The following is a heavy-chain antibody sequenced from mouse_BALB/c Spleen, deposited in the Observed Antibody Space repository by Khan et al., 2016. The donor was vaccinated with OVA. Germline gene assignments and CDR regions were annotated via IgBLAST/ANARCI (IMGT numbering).Heavy chain of an antibody. V-gene: IGHV2-6-4*01. J-gene: IGHJ1*01. D-gene: IGHD3-3*01. CDR1: GFSLSRYS. CDR2: IWGGGST. Sequence: QVQLKESGPGLVAPSQSLSITCTVSGFSLSRYSVHWVRQSPGKGLEWLGIIWGGGSTAYNSALKSRLSISQDNSKSQVFLKMNSLQTDDTDMYYCARNRDEGADWCFDGWGAGTTVTVSS. CDR3: ARNRDEGADWCFDG.